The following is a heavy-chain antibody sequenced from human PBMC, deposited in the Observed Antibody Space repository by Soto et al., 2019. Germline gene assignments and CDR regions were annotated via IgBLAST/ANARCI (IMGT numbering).Heavy chain of an antibody. V-gene: IGHV5-10-1*01. CDR2: IDPRDSYV. CDR3: ARLFCSTTTCDSWFEP. CDR1: WYTFTTFW. Sequence: PGESLKISCTGFWYTFTTFWISWVRQMPGKGLEWMGRIDPRDSYVNYSPSFQGHVTISLDKSISTAYLQWGSLKASDTAMYYCARLFCSTTTCDSWFEPWGQGTLVTVSS. D-gene: IGHD2-2*01. J-gene: IGHJ5*02.